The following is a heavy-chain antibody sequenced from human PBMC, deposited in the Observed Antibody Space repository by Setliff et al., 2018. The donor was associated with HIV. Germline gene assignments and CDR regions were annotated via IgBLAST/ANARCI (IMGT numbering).Heavy chain of an antibody. J-gene: IGHJ4*02. CDR2: IRSDSES. Sequence: GEALKFSCEPSGNSFRIYWIGWVRQMTGRGLEWMGFIRSDSESIYSPAFQGQVTISTDKSINTAYPPWSSLKASDTAMYYCARHSSSYADYWGPGTLVTVSS. D-gene: IGHD6-6*01. CDR1: GNSFRIYW. V-gene: IGHV5-51*01. CDR3: ARHSSSYADY.